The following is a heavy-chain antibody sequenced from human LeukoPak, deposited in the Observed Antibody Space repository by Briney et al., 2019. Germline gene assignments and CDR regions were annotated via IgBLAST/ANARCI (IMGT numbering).Heavy chain of an antibody. V-gene: IGHV1-18*04. D-gene: IGHD6-13*01. Sequence: ASVKVSCKASGYTFTSYGIRWVRQAPGQGLEWMGWISAYNGNTNYAQKLQGRVTMTTATSTSTAYMQLRSLRSDDTAVYYCARGQREQQLATLVDYWGQGTLVTVSS. J-gene: IGHJ4*02. CDR2: ISAYNGNT. CDR1: GYTFTSYG. CDR3: ARGQREQQLATLVDY.